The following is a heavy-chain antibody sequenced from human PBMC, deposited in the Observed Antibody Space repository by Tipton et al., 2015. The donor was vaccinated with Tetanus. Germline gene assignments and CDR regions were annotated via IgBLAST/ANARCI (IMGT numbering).Heavy chain of an antibody. V-gene: IGHV4-39*02. D-gene: IGHD1-1*01. CDR2: IYFEGST. CDR1: GASISDKKYY. Sequence: TLSLTCTVSGASISDKKYYWGWIRQAPGKGLEWIASIYFEGSTYYSPSLKSRLTVDVDTSQNLFSLTLTSVTAADTAVYFCARANNDIPKKGPFDFWGRGILVTVSS. CDR3: ARANNDIPKKGPFDF. J-gene: IGHJ4*01.